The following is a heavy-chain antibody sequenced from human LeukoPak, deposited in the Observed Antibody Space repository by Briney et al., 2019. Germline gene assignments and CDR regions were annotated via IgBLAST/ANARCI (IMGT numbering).Heavy chain of an antibody. CDR3: ARSVNAMVRGGLNWFDP. J-gene: IGHJ5*02. CDR1: GYTFTSYD. Sequence: ASVKVSCKASGYTFTSYDINWVRQATGQGLEWMGWMNPNSGNTGYAQKFQGRVTMTRNTSISTAYMELSSLRSEDTAVYYCARSVNAMVRGGLNWFDPWGQGTLVTVSS. D-gene: IGHD3-10*01. CDR2: MNPNSGNT. V-gene: IGHV1-8*01.